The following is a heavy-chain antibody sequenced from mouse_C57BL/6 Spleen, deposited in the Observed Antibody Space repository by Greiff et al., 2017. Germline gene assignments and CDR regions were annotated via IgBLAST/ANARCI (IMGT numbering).Heavy chain of an antibody. D-gene: IGHD4-1*01. V-gene: IGHV1-82*01. Sequence: VQLQQSGPELVKPGASVKISCKASGYAFSSSWMNWVKQRPGQGLEWIGRIYPGDGDTNYNGKFKGKATLTADKSSSTAYMQLSSLTSEDSAVYFCARGGLGRDYFDYWGQGTTLTVSS. J-gene: IGHJ2*01. CDR2: IYPGDGDT. CDR3: ARGGLGRDYFDY. CDR1: GYAFSSSW.